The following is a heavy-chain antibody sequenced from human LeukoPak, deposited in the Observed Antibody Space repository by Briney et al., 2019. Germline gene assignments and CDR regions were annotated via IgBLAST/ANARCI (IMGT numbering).Heavy chain of an antibody. Sequence: PGGSLRLSCAASGFTLSSYSMNWVRQAPGKGLEWVSSISSSSSYIYYADSVKGRFTISRDNAKNSLYLQMNSLRAEDTAVYYCARGAGATTMGSYDVFAFDIWGQGTMVTVSS. D-gene: IGHD1-26*01. CDR3: ARGAGATTMGSYDVFAFDI. V-gene: IGHV3-21*01. J-gene: IGHJ3*02. CDR2: ISSSSSYI. CDR1: GFTLSSYS.